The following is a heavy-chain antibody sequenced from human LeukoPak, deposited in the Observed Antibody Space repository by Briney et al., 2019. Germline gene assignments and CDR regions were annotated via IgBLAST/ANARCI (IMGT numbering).Heavy chain of an antibody. Sequence: PGGSLRLSCAASGFTFSSYSMNWVRQAPGKGLEWVSSISSSSSYIYYADSVKGRFTISRDNAKNSLYLQMNSLRAEDTAVYYCAKHSMDYGDYVDEDYWGQGTLVTVSS. D-gene: IGHD4-17*01. V-gene: IGHV3-21*01. CDR3: AKHSMDYGDYVDEDY. CDR2: ISSSSSYI. CDR1: GFTFSSYS. J-gene: IGHJ4*02.